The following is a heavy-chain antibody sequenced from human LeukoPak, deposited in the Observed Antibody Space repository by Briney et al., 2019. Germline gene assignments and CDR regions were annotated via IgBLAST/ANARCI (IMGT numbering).Heavy chain of an antibody. D-gene: IGHD3-22*01. Sequence: EPGGSLRLSCAASGFTFSSYEMNWVRQAPGKGLEWVSYISSSGSTIYYADSVKGRFTISRDNAKSSLYLQMNSLRAEDTAVYYCARDTYYYDSSGWNYWGQGTLVTVSS. CDR1: GFTFSSYE. V-gene: IGHV3-48*03. CDR3: ARDTYYYDSSGWNY. CDR2: ISSSGSTI. J-gene: IGHJ4*02.